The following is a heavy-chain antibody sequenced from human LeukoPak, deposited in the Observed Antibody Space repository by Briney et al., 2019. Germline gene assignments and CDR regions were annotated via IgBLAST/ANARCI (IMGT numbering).Heavy chain of an antibody. Sequence: PGGSLRLSCAASGFTFSSYAMSWVRQAPGKGLGWVSAISGSGGSTYYADSVKGRFTISRDNSKNTLYLQMNSLRAEDTAVYYCAKDHPVVVIEQSFQHWGQGTLVTVSS. J-gene: IGHJ1*01. V-gene: IGHV3-23*01. CDR3: AKDHPVVVIEQSFQH. D-gene: IGHD2-21*01. CDR2: ISGSGGST. CDR1: GFTFSSYA.